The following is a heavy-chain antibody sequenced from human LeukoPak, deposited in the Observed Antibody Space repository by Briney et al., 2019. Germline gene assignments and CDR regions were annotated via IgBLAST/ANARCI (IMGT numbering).Heavy chain of an antibody. J-gene: IGHJ3*02. CDR1: GYTFTSHE. D-gene: IGHD2-21*02. Sequence: GASVTVSCRASGYTFTSHEINWVRQAPGQGLEWMGWMNPNRGNTGYAEKFQGRVTMTRNTSTSTAYMELSSLRFEDSAVYCCARALVTDDGFDIWGQGTMVTVSS. CDR3: ARALVTDDGFDI. CDR2: MNPNRGNT. V-gene: IGHV1-8*01.